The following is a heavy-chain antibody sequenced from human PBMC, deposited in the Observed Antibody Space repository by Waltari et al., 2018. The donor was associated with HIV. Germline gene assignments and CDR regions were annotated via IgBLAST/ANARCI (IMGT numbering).Heavy chain of an antibody. CDR1: GYTFSNYQ. Sequence: QVQLVQSGAEVKKPGASVRVSCKAVGYTFSNYQINWVRQGTGQGLEWMGWLSPNSGNTGSAQKFQGRLTMTRDTSTGTAYLEMSALTSDDTGIYFCARGTSGTYFDYWGQGTLVAVSS. J-gene: IGHJ4*02. CDR3: ARGTSGTYFDY. D-gene: IGHD5-12*01. V-gene: IGHV1-8*02. CDR2: LSPNSGNT.